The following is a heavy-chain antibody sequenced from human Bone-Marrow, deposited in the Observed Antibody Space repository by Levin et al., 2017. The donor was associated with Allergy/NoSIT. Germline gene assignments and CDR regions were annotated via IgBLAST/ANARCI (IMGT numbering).Heavy chain of an antibody. D-gene: IGHD6-13*01. V-gene: IGHV3-23*01. J-gene: IGHJ4*02. CDR1: GFTFSTYA. Sequence: GGSLRLSCAASGFTFSTYAMSWVRQAPGKGLEWVSAISGSGGSTYYADSVKGRFTISRDNSKNTLYLQMNSLRAEDTAVYYCAKLKYSSWYFDYWGQGTLVTVSS. CDR2: ISGSGGST. CDR3: AKLKYSSWYFDY.